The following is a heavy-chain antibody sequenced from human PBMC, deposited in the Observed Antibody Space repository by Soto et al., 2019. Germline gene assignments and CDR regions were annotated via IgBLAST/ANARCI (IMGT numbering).Heavy chain of an antibody. D-gene: IGHD2-2*01. V-gene: IGHV3-23*01. CDR2: ISGSGGST. Sequence: EVQLLESGGYLVQPGGSLRLSCAASGFTFTTYAMNWVRQAPGKGLEWVSTISGSGGSTYYADSVKGRFTTSRDNSKNTVYLQMNSLSVEDTAIYYCAKERYQQLSFDYWGLGTLVTVSS. CDR3: AKERYQQLSFDY. J-gene: IGHJ4*02. CDR1: GFTFTTYA.